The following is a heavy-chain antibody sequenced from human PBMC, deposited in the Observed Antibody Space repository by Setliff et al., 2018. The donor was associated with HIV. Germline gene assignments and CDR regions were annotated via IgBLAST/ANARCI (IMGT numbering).Heavy chain of an antibody. CDR2: IYTTGST. V-gene: IGHV4-61*02. J-gene: IGHJ6*02. D-gene: IGHD3-22*01. CDR3: AGQDQYDDSGYYVGFYGMDV. Sequence: PSETLSLTCTVSGGSISSSSYYRTWIRQPAGKGLEWIGRIYTTGSTNYNPSLKSRVTISVDTSKNQFSLKLSSVTAADTAVYYCAGQDQYDDSGYYVGFYGMDVWGQGTTVTVSS. CDR1: GGSISSSSYY.